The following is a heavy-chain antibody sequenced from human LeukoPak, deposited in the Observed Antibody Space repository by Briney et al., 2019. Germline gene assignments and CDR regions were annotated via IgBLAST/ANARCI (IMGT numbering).Heavy chain of an antibody. V-gene: IGHV4-39*02. CDR2: IYYSGTT. CDR1: GGSISSSSYY. Sequence: PSETLSLTCTASGGSISSSSYYWGWIRQPPGKGLEWIGSIYYSGTTYYTPSLKSRVTISTDTSKNHFSLKLKSVTAADTAVYYCAGMTAVALPPDCWGRGTLVTVSS. CDR3: AGMTAVALPPDC. D-gene: IGHD4-23*01. J-gene: IGHJ4*02.